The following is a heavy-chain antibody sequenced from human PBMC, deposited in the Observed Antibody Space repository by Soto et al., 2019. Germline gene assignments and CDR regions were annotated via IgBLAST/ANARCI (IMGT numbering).Heavy chain of an antibody. Sequence: QAQLQQSGPGLVKPSQTLSLTCAISGDSVSSTGVAWNWIRQSPSRGLEWLGRTFYRSKWYNDYAAPLTRRXXLXPXXSKNQFPLHLNSVTPEDTAVYYRARDRGTSQPFYLWGQGTPVTVSS. CDR2: TFYRSKWYN. V-gene: IGHV6-1*01. CDR1: GDSVSSTGVA. J-gene: IGHJ5*02. CDR3: ARDRGTSQPFYL. D-gene: IGHD2-2*01.